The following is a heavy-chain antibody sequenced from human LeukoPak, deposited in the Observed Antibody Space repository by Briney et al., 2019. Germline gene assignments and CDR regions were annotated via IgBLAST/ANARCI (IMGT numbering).Heavy chain of an antibody. J-gene: IGHJ6*02. Sequence: GGSLRLSCAASGFTFYSYWMSWVRQAPGKGLEWVANIKQDGSEKYYVDSVKGRFTISRDDAKSSLYLQMNSLRAEDTAVYYCARRNAMDVWGQGTTVIVFS. CDR2: IKQDGSEK. CDR1: GFTFYSYW. CDR3: ARRNAMDV. V-gene: IGHV3-7*03.